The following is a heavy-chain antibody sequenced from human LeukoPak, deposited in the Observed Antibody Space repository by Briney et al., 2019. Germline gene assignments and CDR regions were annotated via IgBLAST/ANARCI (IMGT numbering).Heavy chain of an antibody. J-gene: IGHJ6*04. D-gene: IGHD3-10*02. Sequence: PGGSLRLSCAASGITFSGSGMSWVRQAPGKGLEWVSAISGSGGRTYYADSLKGRFTISRDNAKNSLYLQMNSLRAEDTAVYYCAELGITMIGGVWGKGTTVTISS. CDR2: ISGSGGRT. CDR3: AELGITMIGGV. CDR1: GITFSGSG. V-gene: IGHV3-23*01.